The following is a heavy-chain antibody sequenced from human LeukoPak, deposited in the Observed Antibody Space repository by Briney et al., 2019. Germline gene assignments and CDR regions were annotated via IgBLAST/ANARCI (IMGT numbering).Heavy chain of an antibody. J-gene: IGHJ6*02. CDR1: GGSISSGDYY. CDR3: ARESGDGYYYYGMDV. CDR2: IYYSGST. D-gene: IGHD7-27*01. Sequence: PSQTLSLTCTVSGGSISSGDYYWSWIRQPPGKGLEWIGYIYYSGSTYYNPSLKSRVTISVDTSKNQFSLKLSSVTAADTAVYYCARESGDGYYYYGMDVWGQGTTVTVSS. V-gene: IGHV4-30-4*01.